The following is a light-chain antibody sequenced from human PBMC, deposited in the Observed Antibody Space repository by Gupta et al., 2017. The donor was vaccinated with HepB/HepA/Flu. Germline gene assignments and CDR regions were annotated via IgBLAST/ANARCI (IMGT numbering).Light chain of an antibody. V-gene: IGLV1-47*02. CDR2: NDN. Sequence: VLTQPPSASGTPGQRVTISCSGSSSNIGNDNASWYQQLPGTAPKLLIYNDNQRPSGVPDRFSGSKSGTTASLAISGLRSEDEADYYCVGWDDSLSGYVFGAGTKVTVL. CDR1: SSNIGNDN. J-gene: IGLJ1*01. CDR3: VGWDDSLSGYV.